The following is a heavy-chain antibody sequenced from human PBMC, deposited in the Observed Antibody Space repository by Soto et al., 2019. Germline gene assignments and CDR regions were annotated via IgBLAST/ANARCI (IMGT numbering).Heavy chain of an antibody. D-gene: IGHD5-12*01. CDR3: ARQRDGYNYRYFDY. Sequence: SETLSLTCAVYGEPLSDYYWSWIRQPPGKGLEWIGEMNHRGTSNYSPSLKSRVIISIDTSKNQFSLKLRSVTAADTAVYYCARQRDGYNYRYFDYWGQGTLVTVSS. CDR2: MNHRGTS. V-gene: IGHV4-34*01. J-gene: IGHJ4*02. CDR1: GEPLSDYY.